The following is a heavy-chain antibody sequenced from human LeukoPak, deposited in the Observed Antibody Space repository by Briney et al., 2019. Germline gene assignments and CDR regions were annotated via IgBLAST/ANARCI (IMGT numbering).Heavy chain of an antibody. CDR3: ASGSSRDYYDSSGYCTDY. J-gene: IGHJ4*02. D-gene: IGHD3-22*01. CDR1: GYTFTGYH. V-gene: IGHV1-2*02. CDR2: INPNSGGT. Sequence: GASVKVSCKASGYTFTGYHMHWVRQAPGQGLEWMGWINPNSGGTNYAQKFQGRVTMTRDTSISTAYMELSRLRSDDTAVYYCASGSSRDYYDSSGYCTDYWGQGTLVTVSS.